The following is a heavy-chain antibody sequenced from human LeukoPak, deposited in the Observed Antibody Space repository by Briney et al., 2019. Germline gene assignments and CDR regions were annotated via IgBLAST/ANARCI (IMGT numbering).Heavy chain of an antibody. CDR1: GYTFTTYG. J-gene: IGHJ5*02. Sequence: ASVKVSCKASGYTFTTYGISWLRQAPGQGLEWMGWISPYNGNTNYAQKLQGRVTMTTDTSTSTAYMELRSLRSDDAAVYYCVREENWFDPWGQGTLVTVSS. CDR2: ISPYNGNT. V-gene: IGHV1-18*01. CDR3: VREENWFDP.